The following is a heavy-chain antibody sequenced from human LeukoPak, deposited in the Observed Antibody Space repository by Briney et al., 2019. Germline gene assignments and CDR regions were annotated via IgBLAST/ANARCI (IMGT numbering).Heavy chain of an antibody. CDR2: ISGSGVGT. V-gene: IGHV3-23*01. CDR1: GFTFTNYA. D-gene: IGHD2/OR15-2a*01. J-gene: IGHJ4*02. Sequence: PGGSLRLSCVASGFTFTNYAMTWVRQAPGKGLDWVSSISGSGVGTDFADSVKGRFTISRDNSKNTVFLQMNSLRAEDTAVYYCAKGGANINRDYSDYWGQGTLVTVSS. CDR3: AKGGANINRDYSDY.